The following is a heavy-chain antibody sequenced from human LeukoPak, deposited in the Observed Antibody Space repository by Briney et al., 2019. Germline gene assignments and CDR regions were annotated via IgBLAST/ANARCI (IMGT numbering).Heavy chain of an antibody. J-gene: IGHJ5*02. V-gene: IGHV6-1*01. CDR3: ARAVHTGYSSGWLNWFDP. CDR2: TYYRSKWYN. D-gene: IGHD6-19*01. Sequence: SQTLSLTCAISGDSVSSNSAAWNWIRQSPSRGLEWLGRTYYRSKWYNDYAVSVKSRITINPDTSKNQFSLQLNSVTPEDTAVYYCARAVHTGYSSGWLNWFDPWGQGTLVTVSS. CDR1: GDSVSSNSAA.